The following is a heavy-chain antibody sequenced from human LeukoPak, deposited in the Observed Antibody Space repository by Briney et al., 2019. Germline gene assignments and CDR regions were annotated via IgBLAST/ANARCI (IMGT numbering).Heavy chain of an antibody. CDR3: ARSPIVVVAATPPYYFDY. Sequence: AASVKVSCKASGYAFTGYYMHWVRQAPGQGLEWMGWINPNSGGTNYAQKFQGRVTMTRDTSISTAYMELSRLRSDDTAVYYCARSPIVVVAATPPYYFDYWGQGTLVTVSS. V-gene: IGHV1-2*02. CDR2: INPNSGGT. CDR1: GYAFTGYY. J-gene: IGHJ4*02. D-gene: IGHD2-15*01.